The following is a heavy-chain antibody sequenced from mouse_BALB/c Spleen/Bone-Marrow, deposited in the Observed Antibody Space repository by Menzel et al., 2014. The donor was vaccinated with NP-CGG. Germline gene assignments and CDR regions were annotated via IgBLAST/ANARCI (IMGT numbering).Heavy chain of an antibody. D-gene: IGHD1-2*01. CDR1: GFTFXDYY. J-gene: IGHJ3*01. CDR2: IRNKANGYTT. Sequence: EVQVVESGGGLVQPGGSLRLSCATSGFTFXDYYMSWVRQPPGKALEWLGFIRNKANGYTTEYSASVKGRFTISRDNSQSILYLQMNTLRAEDSATYYCARDIGLRLRFAYWGQGTLVTVSA. V-gene: IGHV7-3*02. CDR3: ARDIGLRLRFAY.